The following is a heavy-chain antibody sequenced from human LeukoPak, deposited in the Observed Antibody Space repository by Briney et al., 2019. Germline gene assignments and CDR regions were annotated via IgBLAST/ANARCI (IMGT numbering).Heavy chain of an antibody. J-gene: IGHJ6*03. CDR3: AKEASRYYYYMDV. Sequence: GGSLRLSCVGSGFTFSSYAMTWVRQAPGKGLEWVSSISAGGDSTYYADSLKGRFTISRDNSKNTLYLQMNSLRAEDTAIYYCAKEASRYYYYMDVWGKGTTVTISS. CDR1: GFTFSSYA. V-gene: IGHV3-23*01. CDR2: ISAGGDST.